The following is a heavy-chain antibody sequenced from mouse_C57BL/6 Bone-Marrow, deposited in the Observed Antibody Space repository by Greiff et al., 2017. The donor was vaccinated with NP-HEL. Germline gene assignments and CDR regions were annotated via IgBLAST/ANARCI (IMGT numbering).Heavy chain of an antibody. CDR1: GYTFTSYW. J-gene: IGHJ2*01. CDR2: IDPSDSET. V-gene: IGHV1-52*01. CDR3: AREGLCCRLDY. Sequence: QVQLQQPGAELVRPGSSVKLSCKASGYTFTSYWMHWVKQRPIQGLEWIGNIDPSDSETHYNQKFKDKATLTVDKSSSTAYMQLSSLTSEESAVDCCAREGLCCRLDYWGRGTTLTVTS.